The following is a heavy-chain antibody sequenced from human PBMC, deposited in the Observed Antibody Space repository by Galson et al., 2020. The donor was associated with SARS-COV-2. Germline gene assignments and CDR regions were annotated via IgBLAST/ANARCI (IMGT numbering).Heavy chain of an antibody. J-gene: IGHJ6*02. CDR3: AGAEGYYYGMDV. Sequence: GGSLRLSCAASGFTFSSYAMHWVRQAPGKGLEWEAVISYDGSNKYYADSVKGRFTISRDNSKNTLYLQMNSLRAEDTAVYYCAGAEGYYYGMDVWGQGTTVTVSS. CDR2: ISYDGSNK. V-gene: IGHV3-30-3*01. CDR1: GFTFSSYA.